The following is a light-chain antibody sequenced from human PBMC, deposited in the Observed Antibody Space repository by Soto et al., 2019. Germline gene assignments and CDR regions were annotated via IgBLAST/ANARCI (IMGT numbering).Light chain of an antibody. V-gene: IGKV3-20*01. Sequence: EIVLTQSPGTLSLSPGERATLSCRASQSVSSSYLAWYQQKPGQAPRLLIYGASSRATGIPDRFSGSGSGQDFTINLSQLEPEDFAVYYCQQYGSSPLTFGGGTKVEIK. CDR3: QQYGSSPLT. CDR1: QSVSSSY. J-gene: IGKJ4*01. CDR2: GAS.